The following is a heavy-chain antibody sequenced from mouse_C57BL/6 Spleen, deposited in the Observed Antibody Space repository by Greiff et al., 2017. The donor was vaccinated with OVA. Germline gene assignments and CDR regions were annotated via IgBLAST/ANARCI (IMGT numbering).Heavy chain of an antibody. J-gene: IGHJ2*01. CDR2: IDPSDSYT. D-gene: IGHD2-3*01. CDR3: ARGGYSDY. V-gene: IGHV1-59*01. Sequence: QVQLQQPGAELVRPGTSVKLSCKASGYTFTSYWMHWVKQRPGQGLEWIGVIDPSDSYTNYNQKFKGKATLTVDTSSSTAYMPLSSLTSEDSAVXYCARGGYSDYWGQGTTLTVSS. CDR1: GYTFTSYW.